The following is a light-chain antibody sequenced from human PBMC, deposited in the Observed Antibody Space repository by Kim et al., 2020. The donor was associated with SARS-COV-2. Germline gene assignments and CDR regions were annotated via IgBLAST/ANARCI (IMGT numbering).Light chain of an antibody. J-gene: IGLJ3*02. CDR1: KLGDKY. CDR2: QDN. V-gene: IGLV3-1*01. Sequence: SYELTQPPSVSVSPGQRVSITCSGDKLGDKYVYWYQHKAGQPPVLVMYQDNKRPPGIPERFSGSNSGNTASLTISGTQSMDEADYYCHAWDITPVFGGGTQLTVL. CDR3: HAWDITPV.